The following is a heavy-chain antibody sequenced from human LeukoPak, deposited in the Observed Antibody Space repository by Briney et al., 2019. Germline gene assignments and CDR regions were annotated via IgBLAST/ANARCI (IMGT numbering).Heavy chain of an antibody. CDR2: INWNGGST. CDR3: ATEHWGPNS. V-gene: IGHV3-20*04. D-gene: IGHD3-16*01. CDR1: GFTSDDYG. J-gene: IGHJ4*02. Sequence: GPGGSLRLSCAASGFTSDDYGMSWVRHAPGKGLEWVSGINWNGGSTGYADSVKGRFTISRDNAKNSLYLQMSSLRGEDTALYYCATEHWGPNSWGQGTLVTVSS.